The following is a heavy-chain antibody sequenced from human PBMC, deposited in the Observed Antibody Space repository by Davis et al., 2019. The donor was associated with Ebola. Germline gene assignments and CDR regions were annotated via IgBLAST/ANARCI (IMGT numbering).Heavy chain of an antibody. V-gene: IGHV3-30*03. D-gene: IGHD3-9*01. J-gene: IGHJ4*02. Sequence: GESLKISCAASGFTFRSYWMHWVRQAPGKGLEWVAVMAIDGSNVKQYTDSVKGRFTISRDNSKNNYCAREGGLNTTGHCVCFDDWGQGTLVTVSS. CDR1: GFTFRSYW. CDR2: MAIDGSNVK. CDR3: D.